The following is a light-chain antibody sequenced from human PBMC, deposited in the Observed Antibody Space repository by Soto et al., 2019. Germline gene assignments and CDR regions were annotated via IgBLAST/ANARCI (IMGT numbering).Light chain of an antibody. CDR2: KAS. CDR3: QQYNNRWT. CDR1: QSSRVW. Sequence: DIQMTQSPSTLSASVGDRVNITYRASQSSRVWLDWFQQKPGNAPKLLIYKASTLESGVPSSFSGSGPGTEFTLTISSMQPDDSATYYCQQYNNRWTFGQGTKVEI. V-gene: IGKV1-5*03. J-gene: IGKJ1*01.